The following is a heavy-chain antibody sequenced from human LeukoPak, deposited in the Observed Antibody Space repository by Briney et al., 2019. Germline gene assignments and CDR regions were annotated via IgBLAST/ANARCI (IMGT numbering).Heavy chain of an antibody. Sequence: SETLSLTCTVSGGSISSGSYYWSWIRQPAGKGLEWIGRIYTSGSTNYNPSLKSRVTISVDTSKNQFSLKLSSVTAADTAVYYCAREDTMVRGVIISWGQGTLVTVSS. CDR3: AREDTMVRGVIIS. CDR1: GGSISSGSYY. V-gene: IGHV4-61*02. J-gene: IGHJ4*02. CDR2: IYTSGST. D-gene: IGHD3-10*01.